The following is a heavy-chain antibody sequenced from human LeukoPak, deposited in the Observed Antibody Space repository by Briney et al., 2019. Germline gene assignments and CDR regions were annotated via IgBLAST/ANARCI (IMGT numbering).Heavy chain of an antibody. Sequence: GGSLRLSCEVSGFTFSNYAMNWVRQAPGKGLEWVSSTSESGDTTDYADSVKGRFTISRDNSKNTLYLQMNSLRAEDTAVYYCAKQYLDANWGQGTLVTVSS. CDR3: AKQYLDAN. J-gene: IGHJ4*02. D-gene: IGHD2/OR15-2a*01. V-gene: IGHV3-23*01. CDR1: GFTFSNYA. CDR2: TSESGDTT.